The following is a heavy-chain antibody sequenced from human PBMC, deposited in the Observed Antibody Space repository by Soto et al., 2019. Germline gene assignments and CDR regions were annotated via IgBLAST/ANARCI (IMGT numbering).Heavy chain of an antibody. D-gene: IGHD3-10*01. CDR3: AKDIRGLRGAYYFDN. Sequence: EVQLLESGGGLVQPGGSLSLSCAASGFSFSSYAMTWVRQAPGKGLEWVSAISGSGSITYYADSVKGRFTISRDNSKNTLDLQMNSLRAEDTAVYYCAKDIRGLRGAYYFDNWGQGILVTVSS. CDR2: ISGSGSIT. V-gene: IGHV3-23*01. J-gene: IGHJ4*02. CDR1: GFSFSSYA.